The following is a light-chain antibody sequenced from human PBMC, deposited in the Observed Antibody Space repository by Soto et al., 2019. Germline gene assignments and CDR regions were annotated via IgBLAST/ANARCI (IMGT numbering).Light chain of an antibody. J-gene: IGKJ3*01. V-gene: IGKV3-15*01. CDR1: QSVSTD. Sequence: EIVMTQSPATLSVSAGERATLSCRASQSVSTDLAWYQQKPGQATRRLIYGASTRATGIPARFSGSGSGTEFTLTINSLQSEDLAVYYCHQYNDWPRFTFGPGTKVDIK. CDR3: HQYNDWPRFT. CDR2: GAS.